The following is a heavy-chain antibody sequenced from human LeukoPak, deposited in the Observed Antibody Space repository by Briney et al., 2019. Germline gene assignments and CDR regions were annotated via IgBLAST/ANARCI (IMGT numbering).Heavy chain of an antibody. Sequence: GGSLRLFCAASGFTFSSYAMHGLRQAPGKALEWVAVISYDGSNKYYADSVKGRFTISRDNSKNTLYLQMNSLRAEDTAVYYCARFASIAGDYWGQGTLVTVSS. V-gene: IGHV3-30*04. CDR2: ISYDGSNK. D-gene: IGHD6-6*01. CDR3: ARFASIAGDY. J-gene: IGHJ4*02. CDR1: GFTFSSYA.